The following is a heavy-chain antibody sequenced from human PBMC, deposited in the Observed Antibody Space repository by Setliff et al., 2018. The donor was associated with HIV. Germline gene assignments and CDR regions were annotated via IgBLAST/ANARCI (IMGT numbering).Heavy chain of an antibody. CDR2: VTHSGRT. CDR1: GGSFSGYY. CDR3: ARGVRDNSGWSSYYFDY. V-gene: IGHV4-34*01. Sequence: SETLSLTCAVYGGSFSGYYWSWIRQPPGKGLEWIEEVTHSGRTNYNPSLESRVTTSVDTSKKQFSLRLTSVTAADTAVYYCARGVRDNSGWSSYYFDYWGQGTLVTVSS. D-gene: IGHD6-19*01. J-gene: IGHJ4*02.